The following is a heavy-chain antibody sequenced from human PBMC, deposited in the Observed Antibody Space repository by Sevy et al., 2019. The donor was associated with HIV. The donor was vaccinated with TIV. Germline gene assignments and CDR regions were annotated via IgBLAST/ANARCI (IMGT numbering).Heavy chain of an antibody. J-gene: IGHJ3*02. V-gene: IGHV3-30-3*01. Sequence: GGSLRLSCAASGFTFSSYAMHWVRQAPGKGLEWVAVISYDGSNKYYADSVKGRFTISRDNSNNTLYLQMNSLRAEDTAVYYCARDIVVVPAAQGGNDAFDIWGQGTMVTVSS. CDR1: GFTFSSYA. D-gene: IGHD2-2*01. CDR2: ISYDGSNK. CDR3: ARDIVVVPAAQGGNDAFDI.